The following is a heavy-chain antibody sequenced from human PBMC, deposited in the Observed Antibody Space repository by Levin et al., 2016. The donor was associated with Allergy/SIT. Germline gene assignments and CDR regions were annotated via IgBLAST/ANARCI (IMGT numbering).Heavy chain of an antibody. Sequence: GGSLRLSCVASGFTFSGYAMNWVRQAPGKGLEWVSYISSSSSSISYADPVKGRFTISRDNAKNTLYLQINSLRVEDTAVYYCARDRGRQGGFGFLDYWGQGTMVSVSS. V-gene: IGHV3-48*01. J-gene: IGHJ4*02. D-gene: IGHD1-26*01. CDR3: ARDRGRQGGFGFLDY. CDR2: ISSSSSSI. CDR1: GFTFSGYA.